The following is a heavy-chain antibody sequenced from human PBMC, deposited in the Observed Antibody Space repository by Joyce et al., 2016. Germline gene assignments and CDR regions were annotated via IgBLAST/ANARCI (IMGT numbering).Heavy chain of an antibody. CDR1: GYAFTTYD. CDR3: ARGSTSTWFKYLQH. J-gene: IGHJ1*01. V-gene: IGHV1-8*01. D-gene: IGHD2-2*01. Sequence: VQLVQSGAEVKEPGASVKVSCRTSGYAFTTYDIFWVRQATGQGPEWMGWMNPNSGNTGYGEKFQGRVTMTRDTSIDTAFMEVSSLTSDDTAVYFCARGSTSTWFKYLQHWGQGTLVTVSS. CDR2: MNPNSGNT.